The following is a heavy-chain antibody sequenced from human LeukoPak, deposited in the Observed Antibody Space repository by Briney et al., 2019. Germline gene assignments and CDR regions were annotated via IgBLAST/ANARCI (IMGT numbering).Heavy chain of an antibody. CDR2: INYSGST. D-gene: IGHD3-10*01. CDR1: GGSISSGGHY. J-gene: IGHJ4*02. Sequence: SETLSLTCTVSGGSISSGGHYWSWIRQHPGKGLEWIGYINYSGSTYYNPSLKGRVSISVDTSQNQFSLKLSSVTAADTAVYYCASSRITMVRGVINNWGQGTLVTVSS. CDR3: ASSRITMVRGVINN. V-gene: IGHV4-31*03.